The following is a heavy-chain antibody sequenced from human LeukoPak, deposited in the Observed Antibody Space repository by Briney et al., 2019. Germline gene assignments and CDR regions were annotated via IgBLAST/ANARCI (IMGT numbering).Heavy chain of an antibody. J-gene: IGHJ4*02. CDR3: ARGGYCSGGSCYDRNAGPHLDFDY. V-gene: IGHV4-39*07. CDR2: INHSGST. Sequence: PSETLSLTCTVSGGSISSSSYYWSWIRQPPGKGLEWIGEINHSGSTNYNPSLKSRVTISVDTSKNQFSLKLSSVTAADTAVYYCARGGYCSGGSCYDRNAGPHLDFDYWGQGTLVTVSS. D-gene: IGHD2-15*01. CDR1: GGSISSSSYY.